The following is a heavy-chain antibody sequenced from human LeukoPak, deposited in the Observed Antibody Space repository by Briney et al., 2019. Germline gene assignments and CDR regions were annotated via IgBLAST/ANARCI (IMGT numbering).Heavy chain of an antibody. CDR3: AREGYDILTGYNWFDP. CDR1: GYTFSSYW. J-gene: IGHJ5*02. CDR2: INSDGSST. Sequence: GGSLRLSCAASGYTFSSYWMHWVRQAPGKGLGWVSRINSDGSSTSYADSVKGRFTISRDNAKNTLYLQMNSLRAEDTAVYYCAREGYDILTGYNWFDPWGQGTLVTVSS. D-gene: IGHD3-9*01. V-gene: IGHV3-74*01.